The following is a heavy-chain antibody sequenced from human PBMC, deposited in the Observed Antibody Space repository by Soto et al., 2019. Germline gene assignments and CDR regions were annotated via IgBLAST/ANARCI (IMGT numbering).Heavy chain of an antibody. J-gene: IGHJ5*02. V-gene: IGHV2-5*01. CDR1: GFSLHTSGVG. Sequence: QITLRESGPTLVKPTQTLTLTCTFSGFSLHTSGVGVGWIRQPPGKALEWLALMYWNDDKRYSPSLKSRLTTTKDTSKNQVVLTMTNMDPVDTATYSCAHSRGDVVVVSGDVVVYSFGTDCFAHWGQGTMVTVSS. CDR2: MYWNDDK. D-gene: IGHD2-2*01. CDR3: AHSRGDVVVVSGDVVVYSFGTDCFAH.